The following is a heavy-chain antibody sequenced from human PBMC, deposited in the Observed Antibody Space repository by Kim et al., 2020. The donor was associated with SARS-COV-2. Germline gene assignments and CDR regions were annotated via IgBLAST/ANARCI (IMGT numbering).Heavy chain of an antibody. Sequence: GGSLRLSCAASGFFFPDYAIHWVRQAPGKGPEWVAIISYDERRKYFADSVKGRFTISRDNSENTVYLQMNRLRAEDTALYYCARDSERSGSFLDLWGQGTQVTVSS. V-gene: IGHV3-30*04. CDR3: ARDSERSGSFLDL. J-gene: IGHJ5*02. CDR1: GFFFPDYA. CDR2: ISYDERRK. D-gene: IGHD3-10*01.